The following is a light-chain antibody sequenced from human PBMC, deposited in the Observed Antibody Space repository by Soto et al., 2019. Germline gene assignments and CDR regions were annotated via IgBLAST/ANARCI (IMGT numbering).Light chain of an antibody. CDR3: MQGGHWPT. CDR1: QSLVSRDGNTY. Sequence: DVVMTQSPLSLPVTLGQAASMSCKSSQSLVSRDGNTYLNWFQQGPGQSPRRLVYKVSNRDSGVPDRFSGSGSGTDFTLKISRVEAEDVGVYYCMQGGHWPTFGQGTKLEIK. J-gene: IGKJ2*01. V-gene: IGKV2-30*01. CDR2: KVS.